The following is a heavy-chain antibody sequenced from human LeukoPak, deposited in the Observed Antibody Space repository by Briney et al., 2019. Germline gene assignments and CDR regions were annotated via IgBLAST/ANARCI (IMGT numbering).Heavy chain of an antibody. V-gene: IGHV1-2*02. CDR1: GYTFTTYD. CDR2: INPNSGGT. D-gene: IGHD5-12*01. Sequence: ASVKVSCKASGYTFTTYDINWVRQATGQGLEWVGWINPNSGGTNYAQKFQGRVTMTRDTSISTAYMELSRLRSDDTAVYYCARTSGGGYDIDYWGQGTLVTVSS. J-gene: IGHJ4*02. CDR3: ARTSGGGYDIDY.